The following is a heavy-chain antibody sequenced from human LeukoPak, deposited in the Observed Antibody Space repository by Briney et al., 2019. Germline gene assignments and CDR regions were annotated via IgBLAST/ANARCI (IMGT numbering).Heavy chain of an antibody. D-gene: IGHD2-2*01. V-gene: IGHV3-15*01. CDR2: IRRKTDGGTA. J-gene: IGHJ4*02. CDR1: GFTFTNAW. Sequence: GGSLRLSCEASGFTFTNAWVSWVRQAPGKGLGWVGRIRRKTDGGTADYAAPVMGRFTISRDDSNNTLYLQMNSLKTEDTAVYYCISGFCSSASCYAWGRGTLVIVSS. CDR3: ISGFCSSASCYA.